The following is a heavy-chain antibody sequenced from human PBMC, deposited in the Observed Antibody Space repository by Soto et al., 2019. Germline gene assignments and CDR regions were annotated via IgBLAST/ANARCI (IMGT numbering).Heavy chain of an antibody. D-gene: IGHD1-26*01. CDR3: ARQSPYTGSYYVLFDH. CDR1: GYSFTNYY. Sequence: GESLKISCKGSGYSFTNYYINWVRQVPGKGLEWMGKIDPSDSYPSYSPSFQGHVTISVDESTNTAYLQWSSLKASDTAMYYCARQSPYTGSYYVLFDHWGQGTQVTVSS. CDR2: IDPSDSYP. J-gene: IGHJ4*02. V-gene: IGHV5-10-1*01.